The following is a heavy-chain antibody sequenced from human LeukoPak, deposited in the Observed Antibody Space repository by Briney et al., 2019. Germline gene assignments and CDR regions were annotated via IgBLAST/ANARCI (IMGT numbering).Heavy chain of an antibody. V-gene: IGHV4-59*08. J-gene: IGHJ4*02. D-gene: IGHD3-3*01. Sequence: SETLSLTCSVSGGSISTYYWGWIRQPPGKGLEWIGYISYSGNANYNASLETRATISVDTSKNLFSLRLSSVTAADTAVYYCARHQSGSTYAYWGQGILVAVSS. CDR3: ARHQSGSTYAY. CDR2: ISYSGNA. CDR1: GGSISTYY.